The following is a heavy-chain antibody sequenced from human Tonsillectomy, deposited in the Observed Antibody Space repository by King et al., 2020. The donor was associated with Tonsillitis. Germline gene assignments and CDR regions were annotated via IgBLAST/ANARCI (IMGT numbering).Heavy chain of an antibody. J-gene: IGHJ6*02. Sequence: QFTLKESGPALVEPTQTLTLTCTFSGFSLSAAKMSVSWVRQPPGKALEWLARIDWDGDIYYTTSLKTRLTISKDTSKNQVVLTLTNMDPVDTATYYCVRGPSDYFYQDGMDVWGPGTTVTVS. CDR1: GFSLSAAKMS. CDR3: VRGPSDYFYQDGMDV. V-gene: IGHV2-70*15. CDR2: IDWDGDI.